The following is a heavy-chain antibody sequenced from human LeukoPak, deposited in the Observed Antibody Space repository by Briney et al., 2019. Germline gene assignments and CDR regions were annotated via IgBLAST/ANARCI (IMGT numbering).Heavy chain of an antibody. CDR2: TYYGSKWSN. V-gene: IGHV6-1*01. Sequence: SQTLSLTCVISGDSVSSNGVAWNWVRQSPSRGLEWLGRTYYGSKWSNDYALSVKSRITINPDTTKNQFSLQLNSVTPEDTAVYYCTRGRNSAFDYWGQGTLVTVSS. D-gene: IGHD1-14*01. CDR3: TRGRNSAFDY. CDR1: GDSVSSNGVA. J-gene: IGHJ4*02.